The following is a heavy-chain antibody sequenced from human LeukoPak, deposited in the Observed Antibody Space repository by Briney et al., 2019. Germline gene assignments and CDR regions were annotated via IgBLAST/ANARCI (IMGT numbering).Heavy chain of an antibody. V-gene: IGHV1-18*01. CDR2: SSTYNGET. J-gene: IGHJ3*02. D-gene: IGHD3-10*01. CDR3: ARDRSGSLLAFDI. CDR1: GYTFHEYG. Sequence: ASVRVSCKASGYTFHEYGISWLRQAPGQGLGWMGWSSTYNGETKSAQKLQGRVTMTTDTPTSTAYMELRSLRSDDTAMYYCARDRSGSLLAFDIWGQGTMVTVSS.